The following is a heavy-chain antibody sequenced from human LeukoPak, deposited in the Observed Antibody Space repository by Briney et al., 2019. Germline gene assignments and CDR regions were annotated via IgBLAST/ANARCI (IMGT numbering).Heavy chain of an antibody. CDR1: GYTFTSYY. J-gene: IGHJ4*02. V-gene: IGHV1-2*02. CDR3: AREFRELWRLRPFDY. Sequence: GASVKVSFKASGYTFTSYYMHWMRLAPGQGLEWMGWINLNSGATNYAQKFQGRVTMTRDRYTSTVYMELSSLRSEDTAVYYCAREFRELWRLRPFDYWGQGTLVTVSS. CDR2: INLNSGAT. D-gene: IGHD5-18*01.